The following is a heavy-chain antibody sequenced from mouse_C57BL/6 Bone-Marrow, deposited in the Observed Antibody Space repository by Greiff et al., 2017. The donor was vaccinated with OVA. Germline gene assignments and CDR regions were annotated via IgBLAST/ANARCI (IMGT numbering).Heavy chain of an antibody. J-gene: IGHJ2*01. D-gene: IGHD1-1*02. Sequence: VQLQQSGAELVRPGASVKLSCTASGFNIKDDYMHWVKQRPEQGLEWIGWIDPENGDTEYASKFQGKATITADTSSNTAYLQLSSLTSEDTAVYYCTTVVSDDYWGQGTTLTVSS. V-gene: IGHV14-4*01. CDR2: IDPENGDT. CDR3: TTVVSDDY. CDR1: GFNIKDDY.